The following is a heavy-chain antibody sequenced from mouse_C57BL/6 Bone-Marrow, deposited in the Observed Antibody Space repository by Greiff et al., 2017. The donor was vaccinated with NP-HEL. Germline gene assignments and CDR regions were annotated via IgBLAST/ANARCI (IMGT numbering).Heavy chain of an antibody. CDR2: ISSGGSYT. CDR1: GFTFSSYG. Sequence: EVMLVESGGDLVKPGGSLKLSCAASGFTFSSYGMSWVRQTPDKRLEWVATISSGGSYTYYHDSVKGRFTFSRDNAKNTLYLQMSSLKSEDTAMYYCARGYRKAWFAYWGQGTLVTVSA. D-gene: IGHD2-14*01. V-gene: IGHV5-6*01. J-gene: IGHJ3*01. CDR3: ARGYRKAWFAY.